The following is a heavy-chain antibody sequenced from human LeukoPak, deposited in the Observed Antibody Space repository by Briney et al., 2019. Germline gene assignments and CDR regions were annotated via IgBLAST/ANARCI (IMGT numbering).Heavy chain of an antibody. V-gene: IGHV4-59*08. J-gene: IGHJ6*03. CDR1: GGSISSYY. Sequence: SETLSLTCTVSGGSISSYYWSWIRQPPGKGLEWIGYIYYSGSTNYNPSLKSRVTISVDTSKNQLSLKLNSVTAADPAVYYCARGRDGYYMDVWGQGTTVAVSS. D-gene: IGHD5-24*01. CDR2: IYYSGST. CDR3: ARGRDGYYMDV.